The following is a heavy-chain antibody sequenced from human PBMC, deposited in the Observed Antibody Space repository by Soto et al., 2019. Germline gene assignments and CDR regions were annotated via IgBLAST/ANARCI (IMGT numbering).Heavy chain of an antibody. CDR1: GFTFSSYW. J-gene: IGHJ1*01. D-gene: IGHD6-13*01. V-gene: IGHV3-7*01. Sequence: GGSLRLCCAASGFTFSSYWMSVGRQAPGKGLEWVANIKQDGSEKYYVDSVKGRFTISRDNAKNSLYLQMNSLRAEDTAVYYCAREAPWIAAAGEYFQHWGQGTLVTVSS. CDR3: AREAPWIAAAGEYFQH. CDR2: IKQDGSEK.